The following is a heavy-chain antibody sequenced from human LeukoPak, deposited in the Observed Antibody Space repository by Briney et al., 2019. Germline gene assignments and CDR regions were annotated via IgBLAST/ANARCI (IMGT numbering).Heavy chain of an antibody. J-gene: IGHJ3*02. V-gene: IGHV3-30*04. CDR1: GFTFSSYA. CDR2: ISDDGINK. CDR3: ASVDDLDAFAM. Sequence: GGSLRLSCAASGFTFSSYAMHWVRQAPGKGLEWVAVISDDGINKYYADPVKGRFTISGDNSKNTLYLEMSSLRVEDTAVYYCASVDDLDAFAMWGQGTMVIVFS. D-gene: IGHD5-12*01.